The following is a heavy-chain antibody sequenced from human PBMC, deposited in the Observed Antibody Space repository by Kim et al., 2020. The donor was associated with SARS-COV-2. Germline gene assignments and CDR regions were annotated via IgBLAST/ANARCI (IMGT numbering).Heavy chain of an antibody. CDR2: GDPK. D-gene: IGHD6-13*01. Sequence: GDPKTYANPGKGRFTIARDNSKTTLYLQMSSRRAEDTAIYYCANPRQPDYWGQGTLVTVSS. CDR3: ANPRQPDY. V-gene: IGHV3-23*01. J-gene: IGHJ4*02.